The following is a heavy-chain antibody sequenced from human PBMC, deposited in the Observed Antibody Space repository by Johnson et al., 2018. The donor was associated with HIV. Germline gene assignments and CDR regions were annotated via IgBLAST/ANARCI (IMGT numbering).Heavy chain of an antibody. D-gene: IGHD5-24*01. CDR1: GFTFDDYA. V-gene: IGHV3-64*01. Sequence: VQLVESGGGLIQPGTSLRLSCAASGFTFDDYAMHWVRQAPGKGLEWVSGISWNGGSTYYANSVKGRFTISRDNSKNTLYLQMGSLRAEDMAVYYCARDQRWWLQSPGAFDIWGQGTMVTVSS. J-gene: IGHJ3*02. CDR2: ISWNGGST. CDR3: ARDQRWWLQSPGAFDI.